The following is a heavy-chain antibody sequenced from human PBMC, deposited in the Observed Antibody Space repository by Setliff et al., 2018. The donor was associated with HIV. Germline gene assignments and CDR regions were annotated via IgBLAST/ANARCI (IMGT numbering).Heavy chain of an antibody. CDR1: GYTFFEYY. D-gene: IGHD3-9*01. CDR2: INPYNGAT. J-gene: IGHJ4*02. CDR3: ARQDIPTGYYLFDY. V-gene: IGHV1-2*02. Sequence: ASVKVSCKASGYTFFEYYMFWLRQAPGQGLEWMGWINPYNGATKSAHKFQGRVTVTRDTSITTTYMELTRLTSDDTAIYYCARQDIPTGYYLFDYWGQGTQVTVSS.